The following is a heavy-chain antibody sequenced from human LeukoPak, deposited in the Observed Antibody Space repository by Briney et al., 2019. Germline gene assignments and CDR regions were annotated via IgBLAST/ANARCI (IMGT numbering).Heavy chain of an antibody. V-gene: IGHV3-53*01. Sequence: GGPLRLSCAASGFTVSSKYMSWVRQTPGKGLQWVALIYSSGDTYTADSVKGRFTISRDNAKNTLYLQMNSLRAEDTAVYYCARPYSYHDFWDWGQGTLVTVSS. CDR1: GFTVSSKY. CDR2: IYSSGDT. CDR3: ARPYSYHDFWD. J-gene: IGHJ4*02. D-gene: IGHD3-3*01.